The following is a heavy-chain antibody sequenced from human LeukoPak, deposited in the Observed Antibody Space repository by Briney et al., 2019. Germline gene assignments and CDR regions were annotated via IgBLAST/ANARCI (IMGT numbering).Heavy chain of an antibody. CDR3: ATGQQPVWEGFDY. J-gene: IGHJ4*02. CDR2: FDPEEGET. Sequence: ASVKVSCKVSGYTLTELSIHWVRQAPGKGLEWMGGFDPEEGETIHAQKFQGRVTMTEDTSTDTAYMELSSLRSEDTAVYYCATGQQPVWEGFDYWGQGTLVTVSS. V-gene: IGHV1-24*01. D-gene: IGHD1-26*01. CDR1: GYTLTELS.